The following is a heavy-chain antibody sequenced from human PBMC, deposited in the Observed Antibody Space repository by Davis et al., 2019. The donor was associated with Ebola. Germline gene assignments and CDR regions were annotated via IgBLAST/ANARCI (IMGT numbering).Heavy chain of an antibody. CDR1: GYTFTSYA. V-gene: IGHV1-3*01. Sequence: ASVKVSCKSSGYTFTSYAMHWVRQAPGQRLEWMGWINAGNGNTKYSQKFQGRVTITRDTSASTAYMELSSLRSEDTAVYYCARVRGGITVTTMGMDVWVQGTTVTVSS. J-gene: IGHJ6*02. CDR2: INAGNGNT. CDR3: ARVRGGITVTTMGMDV. D-gene: IGHD4-17*01.